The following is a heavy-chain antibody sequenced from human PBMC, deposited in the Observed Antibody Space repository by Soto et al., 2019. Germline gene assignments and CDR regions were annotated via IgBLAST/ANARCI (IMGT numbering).Heavy chain of an antibody. D-gene: IGHD6-19*01. V-gene: IGHV6-1*01. Sequence: PSQTLSLTCAISGDSVSSNSAAWNWIRQSPSRGLEWLGRTYYRSKWYNDYAVSVKSRITINPDTSKNQFSLQLNSVTPEDTAVYHCARVDGDYSSAYYYYGLDVWGQGTTVTDS. CDR2: TYYRSKWYN. J-gene: IGHJ6*02. CDR3: ARVDGDYSSAYYYYGLDV. CDR1: GDSVSSNSAA.